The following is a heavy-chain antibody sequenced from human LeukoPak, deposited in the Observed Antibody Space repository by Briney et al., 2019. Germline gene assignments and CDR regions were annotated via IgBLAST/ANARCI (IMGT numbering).Heavy chain of an antibody. CDR3: AKDDGGSYYIYYYYMDV. CDR1: GFTFSSYG. D-gene: IGHD3-16*01. Sequence: GGSLRLSCTASGFTFSSYGMSWVRQAPGKGLDWVSAISGSGGSTYHADSVKGRFTISRDNSKNTLYLQMNSLRAEDTAVYYCAKDDGGSYYIYYYYMDVWGKGTTVTISS. J-gene: IGHJ6*03. CDR2: ISGSGGST. V-gene: IGHV3-23*01.